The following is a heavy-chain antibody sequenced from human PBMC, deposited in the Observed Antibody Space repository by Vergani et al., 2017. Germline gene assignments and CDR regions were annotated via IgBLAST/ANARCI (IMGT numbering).Heavy chain of an antibody. J-gene: IGHJ6*02. Sequence: VQLVESGGVVVQPGGSLRLSCAASGFTFDDYTMHWVRQAPGKGLEWVSLISWDGGSTYYADSVKGRFTISRDNSKNSLYLQMNSLRTEDTALYYCAKALDIVVVPAAMEMDVWGQGTTVTVSS. CDR1: GFTFDDYT. D-gene: IGHD2-2*03. CDR3: AKALDIVVVPAAMEMDV. V-gene: IGHV3-43*01. CDR2: ISWDGGST.